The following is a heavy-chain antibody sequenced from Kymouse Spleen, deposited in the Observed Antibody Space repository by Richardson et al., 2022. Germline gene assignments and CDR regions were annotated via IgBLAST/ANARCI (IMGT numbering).Heavy chain of an antibody. Sequence: QVQLQESGPGLVKPSETLSLTCTVSGGSVSSGSYYWSWIRQPPGKGLEWIGYIYYSGSTNYNPSLKSRVTISVDTSKNQFSLKLSSVTAADTAVYYCARLYSNYAYFDYWGQGTLVTVSS. CDR2: IYYSGST. J-gene: IGHJ4*02. D-gene: IGHD4-11,IGHD4-11*01. CDR1: GGSVSSGSYY. V-gene: IGHV4-61*01. CDR3: ARLYSNYAYFDY.